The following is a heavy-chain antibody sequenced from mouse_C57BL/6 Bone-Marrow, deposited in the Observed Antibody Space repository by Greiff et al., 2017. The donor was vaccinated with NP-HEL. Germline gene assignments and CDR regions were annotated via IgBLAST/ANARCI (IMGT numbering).Heavy chain of an antibody. CDR3: ARRGYSNYPDYYAMDY. CDR2: IWSGGST. CDR1: GFSLTSYG. J-gene: IGHJ4*01. D-gene: IGHD2-5*01. V-gene: IGHV2-2*01. Sequence: VHLVESGPGLVQPSQSLSITCTVSGFSLTSYGVHWVRQSPGKGLEWLGVIWSGGSTDYNAAFISRLSISKDNSKSQVFFKMNSLQADDTAIYYCARRGYSNYPDYYAMDYWGQGTSVTVSS.